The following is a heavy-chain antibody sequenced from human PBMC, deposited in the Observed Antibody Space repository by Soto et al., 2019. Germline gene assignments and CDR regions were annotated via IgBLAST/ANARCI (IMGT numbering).Heavy chain of an antibody. V-gene: IGHV4-39*01. Sequence: QLQLQESGPGLVKPSETLSLTCTVSGGSISSGPYSWGWIRQPPGEGLEWIRTFHYSENTYYNPSLVSRGTISVDTSTNQFSLQVSCVTVADTGLYYCARLGGYCSSTYCCGYYGMDVWGQGTTVSVSS. CDR1: GGSISSGPYS. J-gene: IGHJ6*02. D-gene: IGHD2-2*01. CDR2: FHYSENT. CDR3: ARLGGYCSSTYCCGYYGMDV.